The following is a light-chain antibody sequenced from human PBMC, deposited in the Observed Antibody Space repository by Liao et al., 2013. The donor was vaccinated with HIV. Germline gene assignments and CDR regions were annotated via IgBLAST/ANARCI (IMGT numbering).Light chain of an antibody. CDR3: QVWDSNNNHYV. CDR1: NIGSKS. CDR2: YDS. J-gene: IGLJ1*01. Sequence: SYVLTQPPSVSVAPGKTARITCGGNNIGSKSVHWCQQKAGQAPVQVIYYDSDRPSGIPERFSGSNSGDTATLTISRVEAGDEADYYCQVWDSNNNHYVFGPGTQVTVL. V-gene: IGLV3-21*01.